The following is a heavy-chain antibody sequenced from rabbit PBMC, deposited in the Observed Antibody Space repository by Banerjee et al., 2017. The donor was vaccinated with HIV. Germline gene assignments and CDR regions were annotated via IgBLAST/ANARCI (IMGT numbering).Heavy chain of an antibody. CDR3: ARAYNSGWGGYFNL. CDR2: IDTGDGKT. Sequence: QEQLEESGGGLVKPGASLTLTCKASGFSFSSGLPMCWVRPAPGKGLEWIASIDTGDGKTYYASWVNGRFTISLDNAQNTVTLQMTSLTPADTATYFCARAYNSGWGGYFNLWGPGTLVTVS. D-gene: IGHD4-1*01. V-gene: IGHV1S45*01. CDR1: GFSFSSGLP. J-gene: IGHJ4*01.